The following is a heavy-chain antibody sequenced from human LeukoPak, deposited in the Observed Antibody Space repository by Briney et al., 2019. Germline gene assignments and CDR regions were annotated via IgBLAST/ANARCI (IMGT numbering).Heavy chain of an antibody. CDR3: ARDTGWYFDL. V-gene: IGHV3-74*01. J-gene: IGHJ2*01. D-gene: IGHD4-17*01. CDR2: ITGDGSST. CDR1: GFTFSSYW. Sequence: SGGSLRLSCAASGFTFSSYWMHWVRQAPGKGLVWVSRITGDGSSTTYADSVKGRFTISRDNAKNTVFLQMISLRAEDTAVYYCARDTGWYFDLWGRGTLVTVSS.